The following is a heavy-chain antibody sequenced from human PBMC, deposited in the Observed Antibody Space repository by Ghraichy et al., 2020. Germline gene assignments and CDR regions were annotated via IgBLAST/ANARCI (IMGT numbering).Heavy chain of an antibody. V-gene: IGHV3-23*01. J-gene: IGHJ4*02. CDR1: GFTFSSYV. Sequence: GESLNISCAASGFTFSSYVMSWVRQAPGKGLEWVSAISGSGGSTYYADSVKGRFTISRDNSKNTLYLQMNSLRAEDTAVYYCAKVWNYRMGDYWGQGTLVTVSS. D-gene: IGHD1-7*01. CDR3: AKVWNYRMGDY. CDR2: ISGSGGST.